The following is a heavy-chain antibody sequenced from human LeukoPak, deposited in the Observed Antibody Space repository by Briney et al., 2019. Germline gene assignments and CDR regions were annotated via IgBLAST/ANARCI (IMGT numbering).Heavy chain of an antibody. J-gene: IGHJ3*01. D-gene: IGHD2-2*01. CDR1: GFTFSHYW. V-gene: IGHV3-7*01. Sequence: PGGSLRLSCAAPGFTFSHYWMTWVRQAPGKGLEWVANIKQDGSAKNYVDSVKCRFTNSRDNAQNSLYLQMNSLRAEGTAVYYCASTATCSFWGQGTMVAVSS. CDR3: ASTATCSF. CDR2: IKQDGSAK.